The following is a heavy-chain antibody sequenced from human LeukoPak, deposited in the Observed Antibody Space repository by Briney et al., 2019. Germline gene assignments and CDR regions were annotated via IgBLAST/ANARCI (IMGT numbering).Heavy chain of an antibody. D-gene: IGHD6-13*01. V-gene: IGHV4-4*09. CDR1: GGSISRYY. CDR3: ARQSHGYSSSWYWFDP. J-gene: IGHJ5*02. CDR2: IYTSGST. Sequence: PSETLSLTCTVCGGSISRYYWSWIRQPPGKGLEWIGYIYTSGSTNYNPSLKSRVTISVDTSKNQFSLKLSSVTAADTAVYYCARQSHGYSSSWYWFDPWGQGTLVTVSS.